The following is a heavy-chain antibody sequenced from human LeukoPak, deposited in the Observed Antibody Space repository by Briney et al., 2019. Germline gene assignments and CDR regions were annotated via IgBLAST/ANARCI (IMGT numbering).Heavy chain of an antibody. CDR1: GFTFSSYA. CDR2: ISYDGSNK. J-gene: IGHJ4*02. Sequence: GGSLRLSCAASGFTFSSYAMHWVRQAPGKGLEWVAVISYDGSNKYYADSVKGRFTISRDNSKNTLYLQMNSLRAEDTAVYYCARVFRVRWPSFDYWGQGTLVTVSS. CDR3: ARVFRVRWPSFDY. V-gene: IGHV3-30-3*01. D-gene: IGHD4-23*01.